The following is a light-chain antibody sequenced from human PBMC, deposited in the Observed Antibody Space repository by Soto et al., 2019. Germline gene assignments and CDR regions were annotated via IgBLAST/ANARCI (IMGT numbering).Light chain of an antibody. V-gene: IGLV1-47*01. CDR3: AAWDDSFSAVV. CDR2: KNN. J-gene: IGLJ2*01. CDR1: SSNIGRNP. Sequence: QSVLTQPTSASGTPGQRVTISCSGSSSNIGRNPVYWYQQLPRTAPKLLIYKNNQRPSGVPDRFSGSKSGTSASLAISGLRSEDEADYYCAAWDDSFSAVVFGGGTKVTVL.